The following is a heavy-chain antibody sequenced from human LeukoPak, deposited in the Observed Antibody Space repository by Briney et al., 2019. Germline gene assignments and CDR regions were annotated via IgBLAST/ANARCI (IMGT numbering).Heavy chain of an antibody. CDR2: INPNSGGT. CDR1: GYTFTGYY. D-gene: IGHD5-24*01. Sequence: ASVKVSCKASGYTFTGYYMHWVRQAPGQGLEWMGRINPNSGGTNYAQKFQGRVTMTRDTSISTAYMELSRLRPDDTAVYYCARVPIGMATIYFDYWGQGTLAPVSS. V-gene: IGHV1-2*06. CDR3: ARVPIGMATIYFDY. J-gene: IGHJ4*02.